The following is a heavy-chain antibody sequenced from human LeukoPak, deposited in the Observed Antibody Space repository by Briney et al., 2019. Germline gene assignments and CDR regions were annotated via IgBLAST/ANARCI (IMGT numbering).Heavy chain of an antibody. Sequence: GGSLRLSCVASGSTFDRSGMIWVRQAPGKGLEWVSYITGRSSSIYYADSVKGRFTISRDNSKNTLYLQMNSLRAEDTAVYYCARVRSYGSGFDYWGQGTLVTVSS. V-gene: IGHV3-48*01. J-gene: IGHJ4*02. CDR2: ITGRSSSI. CDR1: GSTFDRSG. CDR3: ARVRSYGSGFDY. D-gene: IGHD3-10*01.